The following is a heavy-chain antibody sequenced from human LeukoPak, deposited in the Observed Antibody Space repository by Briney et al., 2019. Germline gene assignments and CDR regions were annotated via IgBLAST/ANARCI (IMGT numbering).Heavy chain of an antibody. J-gene: IGHJ4*02. V-gene: IGHV3-23*01. CDR2: ISGSGGST. CDR3: AKVGYYYDSSGYYPARLTSFDY. CDR1: GFTFSSYA. D-gene: IGHD3-22*01. Sequence: GGSLRLSCAASGFTFSSYAMSWVRQAPGKGLEWVSAISGSGGSTYYADSVKGRFTISRDNSKNTLYLQMNSLRAEDTAVYYCAKVGYYYDSSGYYPARLTSFDYWGQGTLVTASS.